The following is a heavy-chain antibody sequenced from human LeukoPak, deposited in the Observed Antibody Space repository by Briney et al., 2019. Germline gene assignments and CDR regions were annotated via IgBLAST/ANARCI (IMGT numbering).Heavy chain of an antibody. Sequence: SETLSLTCTVSGASISRHNYYWGWIRQPPGKELECIGTIYYTGRTYYNPSLKSRVTISVDTSKNQLSLKLSSVAAADTAVYYCARGTSYYYDSSGYSFDYWGQEIRVTVSS. V-gene: IGHV4-39*01. D-gene: IGHD3-22*01. CDR3: ARGTSYYYDSSGYSFDY. CDR1: GASISRHNYY. CDR2: IYYTGRT. J-gene: IGHJ4*02.